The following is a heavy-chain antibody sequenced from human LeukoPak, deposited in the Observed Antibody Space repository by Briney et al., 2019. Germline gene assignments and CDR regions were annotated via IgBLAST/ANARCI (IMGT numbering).Heavy chain of an antibody. CDR3: AGGWFAYNPPLY. Sequence: GGSLRLSCEGSEFTFSGFYMSWVRQAPGKGLEWVANINDDGNKKYYVDSVKGRFTISRDNAKNSLYLQMNSLRAEDTAVYYCAGGWFAYNPPLYWGQGTLVTVSS. J-gene: IGHJ4*02. V-gene: IGHV3-7*03. CDR2: INDDGNKK. CDR1: EFTFSGFY. D-gene: IGHD3-10*01.